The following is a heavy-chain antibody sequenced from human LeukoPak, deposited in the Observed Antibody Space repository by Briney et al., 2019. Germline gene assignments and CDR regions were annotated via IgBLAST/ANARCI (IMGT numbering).Heavy chain of an antibody. CDR3: ASGGAGIAAAP. CDR2: IYYSGST. J-gene: IGHJ3*01. Sequence: SETLSLTCTVSGGSISTYYWSWIRQPPGEGLEWIGYIYYSGSTNYHPSLKSRVTMSVDTSKNQFSLKLTSVTAADTGVYYCASGGAGIAAAPWGQGTMVTVSS. V-gene: IGHV4-59*01. CDR1: GGSISTYY. D-gene: IGHD6-13*01.